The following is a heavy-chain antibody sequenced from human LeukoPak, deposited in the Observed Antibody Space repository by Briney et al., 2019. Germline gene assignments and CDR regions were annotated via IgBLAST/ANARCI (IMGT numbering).Heavy chain of an antibody. CDR1: GFTFSSYA. CDR2: ISYDGSNK. J-gene: IGHJ4*02. D-gene: IGHD4-17*01. V-gene: IGHV3-30*04. Sequence: GGSLRLSCAASGFTFSSYAMHWVRQAPGKGLEWVAVISYDGSNKYYADSVKGRFTISRDNSKNTLYLQMSSLRAEDTAVYYCASLDYGDYVASRDYWGQGTLVTVSS. CDR3: ASLDYGDYVASRDY.